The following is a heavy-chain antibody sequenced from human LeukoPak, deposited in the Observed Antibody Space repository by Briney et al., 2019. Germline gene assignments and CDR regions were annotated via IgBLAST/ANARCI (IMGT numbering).Heavy chain of an antibody. CDR3: ASGTTVTRFDY. J-gene: IGHJ4*02. Sequence: GGSLRLSCAASGFTVSSNYMSWVRQAPGKGLEWVSVIYSGGSTYYADSVKGRFTISRDNSKNTLYPQMNSLRAEDTAVYYCASGTTVTRFDYWGQGTLVTVSS. CDR2: IYSGGST. D-gene: IGHD4-17*01. CDR1: GFTVSSNY. V-gene: IGHV3-53*01.